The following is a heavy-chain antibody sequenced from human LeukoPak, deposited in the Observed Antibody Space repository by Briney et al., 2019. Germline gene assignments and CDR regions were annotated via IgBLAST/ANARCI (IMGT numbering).Heavy chain of an antibody. J-gene: IGHJ5*02. V-gene: IGHV6-1*01. Sequence: SQTLSLTCAISGDSVSSNSAAWNWIRQSPSRGLEWLGRTYYRSKWYNDYAVSVKSRITINPDTSKNQFSLQLNSVTPEDTAVYYCARGVFPYYYDSSGPGGEVGKTNNWFDPWGQGTLVTVSS. CDR1: GDSVSSNSAA. CDR2: TYYRSKWYN. CDR3: ARGVFPYYYDSSGPGGEVGKTNNWFDP. D-gene: IGHD3-22*01.